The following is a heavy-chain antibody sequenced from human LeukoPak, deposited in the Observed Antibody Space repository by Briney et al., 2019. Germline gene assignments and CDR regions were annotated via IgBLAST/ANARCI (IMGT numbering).Heavy chain of an antibody. J-gene: IGHJ5*02. Sequence: PETLSLTCTVSGGSVSSGSYYWSWIRQPPGKGLEWIGYIYYSGSTNYNPSLKSRVTISVDTSKNQFSLKLSSATAADTAVYYCARSTLDNWFDPWGQGTLVTVSS. CDR3: ARSTLDNWFDP. D-gene: IGHD2-2*01. V-gene: IGHV4-61*01. CDR2: IYYSGST. CDR1: GGSVSSGSYY.